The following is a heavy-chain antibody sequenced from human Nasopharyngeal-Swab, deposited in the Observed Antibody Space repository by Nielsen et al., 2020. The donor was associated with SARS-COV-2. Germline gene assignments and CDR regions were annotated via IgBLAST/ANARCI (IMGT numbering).Heavy chain of an antibody. J-gene: IGHJ6*02. Sequence: ASVKVSCKASGYTITSYYMHWGRQDTGQGLEWMGIINPSGGSTSYAQKFQGRVTMTRDTSTSTVYMELSSLRSEDTAVYYCARDGFWGLRLGELSLYLAGMDVWGQGTTVTVSS. CDR2: INPSGGST. CDR1: GYTITSYY. D-gene: IGHD3-16*02. CDR3: ARDGFWGLRLGELSLYLAGMDV. V-gene: IGHV1-46*01.